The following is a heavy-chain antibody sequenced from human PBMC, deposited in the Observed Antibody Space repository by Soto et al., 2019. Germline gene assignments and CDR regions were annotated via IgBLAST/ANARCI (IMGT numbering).Heavy chain of an antibody. V-gene: IGHV2-5*02. J-gene: IGHJ5*02. D-gene: IGHD4-4*01. CDR3: VYRTVSNGAWFDP. Sequence: SGPTLVNPTQTLTLNCAFSGFSLSTTGEGVGWFRQPPGKAPDWLALINWDDDVRYSPSPSNSLTITKHTSENPVDLTMTNIAPLDTATYDCVYRTVSNGAWFDPWGQGILVTVSS. CDR1: GFSLSTTGEG. CDR2: INWDDDV.